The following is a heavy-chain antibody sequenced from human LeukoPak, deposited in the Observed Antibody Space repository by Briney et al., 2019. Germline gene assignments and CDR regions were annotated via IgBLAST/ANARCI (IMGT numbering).Heavy chain of an antibody. CDR2: IIPIFGTA. CDR3: ARDLLGGYDLGY. J-gene: IGHJ4*02. V-gene: IGHV1-69*13. CDR1: GGTFSSYA. Sequence: VASVKVSCKASGGTFSSYAISWVRQAPGQGLEWMGGIIPIFGTANYAQKFQGRVTITADESTSTAYMELSSLRSEDTAVYYCARDLLGGYDLGYWGQGTLVTVSS. D-gene: IGHD5-12*01.